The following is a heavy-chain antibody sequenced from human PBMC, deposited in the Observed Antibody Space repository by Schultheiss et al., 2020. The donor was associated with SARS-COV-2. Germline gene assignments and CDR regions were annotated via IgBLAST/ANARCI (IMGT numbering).Heavy chain of an antibody. CDR2: ISYDGSNK. J-gene: IGHJ4*02. D-gene: IGHD2-15*01. Sequence: GGSLRLSCAASGFTFSSYAMHWVRQAPGKGLEWVAVISYDGSNKYYADSVKGRFTISRDNSKNTLHLQMNSLRAEDTAVYYCASHCSGGSCSLFDYWGQGTLVTVSS. CDR1: GFTFSSYA. V-gene: IGHV3-30-3*01. CDR3: ASHCSGGSCSLFDY.